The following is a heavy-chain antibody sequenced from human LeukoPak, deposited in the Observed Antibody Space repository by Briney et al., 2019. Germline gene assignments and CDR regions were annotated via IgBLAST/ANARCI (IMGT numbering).Heavy chain of an antibody. CDR2: INHSGST. CDR1: GVSFSGYY. Sequence: KASETLSLTCAVYGVSFSGYYWSWIRQPPGKGLEWIGEINHSGSTNYNPSLKSRVTISVDTSKNQFSLKLSSVTAADTAVYYCARSLWWYYFDYWGQGTLVTVSS. CDR3: ARSLWWYYFDY. D-gene: IGHD2-21*01. J-gene: IGHJ4*02. V-gene: IGHV4-34*01.